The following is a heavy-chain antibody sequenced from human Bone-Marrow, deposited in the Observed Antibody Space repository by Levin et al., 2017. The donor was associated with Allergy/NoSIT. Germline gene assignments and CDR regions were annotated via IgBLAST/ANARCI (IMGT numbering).Heavy chain of an antibody. CDR3: AREWLVLSFDY. D-gene: IGHD6-19*01. J-gene: IGHJ4*02. CDR2: IWYDGSNK. V-gene: IGHV3-33*01. CDR1: GFTFSSYG. Sequence: GGSLRLSCAASGFTFSSYGMHWVRQAPGKGLEWVAVIWYDGSNKYYADSVKGRFTISRDNSKNTLYLQMNSLRAEDTAVYYCAREWLVLSFDYWGQGTLVTVSS.